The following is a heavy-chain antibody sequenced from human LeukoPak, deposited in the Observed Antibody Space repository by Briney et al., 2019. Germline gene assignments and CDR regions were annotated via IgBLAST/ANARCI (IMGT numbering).Heavy chain of an antibody. V-gene: IGHV3-23*01. CDR2: ISGSGGST. Sequence: GGSLRLSCAASGFTFSSYAMSWVRQAPGKGLEWVSAISGSGGSTYYADSVKGRFTISRDNSKNTLYLLMDSLRAEDTAVYYCARVGAAAGPALVQWLDPWGQGTLVTVSS. J-gene: IGHJ5*02. D-gene: IGHD6-13*01. CDR3: ARVGAAAGPALVQWLDP. CDR1: GFTFSSYA.